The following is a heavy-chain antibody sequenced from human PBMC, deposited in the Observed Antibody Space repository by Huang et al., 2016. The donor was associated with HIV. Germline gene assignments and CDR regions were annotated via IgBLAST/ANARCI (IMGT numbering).Heavy chain of an antibody. CDR1: GFTFGNDG. CDR2: IRSKDYSGTT. CDR3: TRDSVYPNYYDGSGFYFDY. D-gene: IGHD3-22*01. J-gene: IGHJ4*02. Sequence: EVQFVESGGGLVKPGRSLRLSCTASGFTFGNDGMSWFRQAPGKGLDCVGFIRSKDYSGTTEYAASVKGRFTISRDDSKSIAYLQMNSLKPEDTAVYYCTRDSVYPNYYDGSGFYFDYWGQGTLVTVSS. V-gene: IGHV3-49*05.